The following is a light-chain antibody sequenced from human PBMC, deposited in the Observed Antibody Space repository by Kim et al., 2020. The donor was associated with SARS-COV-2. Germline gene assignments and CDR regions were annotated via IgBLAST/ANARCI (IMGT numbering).Light chain of an antibody. CDR3: QQYYAVPFT. CDR1: QGIRSS. Sequence: SASVGDRVTIPARAGQGIRSSLAWFQQKPRTAPKLLIAVTSKLEDGVAARFSGRGPGTEFTLTISSLQPEDVATYFCQQYYAVPFTLGQGTKLEI. V-gene: IGKV1-NL1*01. J-gene: IGKJ2*01. CDR2: VTS.